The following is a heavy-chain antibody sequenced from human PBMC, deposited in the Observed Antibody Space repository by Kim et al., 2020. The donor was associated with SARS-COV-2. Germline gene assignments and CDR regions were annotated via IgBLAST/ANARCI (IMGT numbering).Heavy chain of an antibody. J-gene: IGHJ5*02. CDR3: ARVLELLHWFDP. V-gene: IGHV6-1*01. Sequence: DYAISVKSRTTINPDTSKNQFSLQLNSVTPEDTAVYYCARVLELLHWFDPWGQGTLVTVSS. D-gene: IGHD1-7*01.